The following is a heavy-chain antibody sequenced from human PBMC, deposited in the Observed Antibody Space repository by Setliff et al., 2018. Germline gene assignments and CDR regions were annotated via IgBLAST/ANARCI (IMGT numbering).Heavy chain of an antibody. V-gene: IGHV3-23*01. D-gene: IGHD6-19*01. CDR2: IAGSGAST. Sequence: GGSLRLSCAASGFTFSNYAMSWVRQAPGKGLEWVSGIAGSGASTYYADSVKGRFTISRDNSKNTLYLQMNSLRAEDTAVYYCARAVAGNYYYYYYMDVWGKGTTVTVSS. J-gene: IGHJ6*03. CDR3: ARAVAGNYYYYYYMDV. CDR1: GFTFSNYA.